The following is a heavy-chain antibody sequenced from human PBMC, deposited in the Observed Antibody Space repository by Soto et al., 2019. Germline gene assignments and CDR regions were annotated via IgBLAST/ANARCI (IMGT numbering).Heavy chain of an antibody. V-gene: IGHV1-18*01. D-gene: IGHD2-21*01. CDR2: ISAYNGNT. CDR1: RYTFMSHS. J-gene: IGHJ6*02. Sequence: GXSVKVCCKFSRYTFMSHSITWVRQAPGQGLEWMGRISAYNGNTNYAQKLQGRVTMSTDASTNTAYMELRSLRSDDTAVYYCARGAFCGGAPGCRDMDVWGQGTTVTVS. CDR3: ARGAFCGGAPGCRDMDV.